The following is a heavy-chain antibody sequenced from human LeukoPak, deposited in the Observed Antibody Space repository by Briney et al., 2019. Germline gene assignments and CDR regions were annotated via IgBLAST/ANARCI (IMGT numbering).Heavy chain of an antibody. CDR3: AKDVHYYDSSGYYHPGTDY. D-gene: IGHD3-22*01. J-gene: IGHJ4*02. Sequence: GGSLRLSCAASGFTFSSYSMNWVRQAPGKGLEWVSYISSSSSTIYYADSVKGRFTISRDNAKNTLYLQMNSLRAEDTAVYYCAKDVHYYDSSGYYHPGTDYWGQGTLVTVSS. V-gene: IGHV3-48*01. CDR1: GFTFSSYS. CDR2: ISSSSSTI.